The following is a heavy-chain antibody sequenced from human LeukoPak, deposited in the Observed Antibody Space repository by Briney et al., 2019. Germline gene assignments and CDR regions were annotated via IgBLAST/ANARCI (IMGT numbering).Heavy chain of an antibody. CDR3: ASSPLYSNPNWFDP. J-gene: IGHJ5*02. CDR1: GGAISSYY. V-gene: IGHV4-59*01. CDR2: IYYSGST. D-gene: IGHD4-11*01. Sequence: PSETLSLTCTVSGGAISSYYWSWIRQPPGKGLEWIGYIYYSGSTNYNPSLKSRVTISVDTSKNQFSLKLSSVTAADTAVYYCASSPLYSNPNWFDPWGQGTLVTVSS.